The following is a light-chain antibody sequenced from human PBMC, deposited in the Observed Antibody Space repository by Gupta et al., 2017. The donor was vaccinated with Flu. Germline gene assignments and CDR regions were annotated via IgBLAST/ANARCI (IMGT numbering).Light chain of an antibody. CDR2: DNS. J-gene: IGLJ3*02. CDR3: QSSDSSRGLWV. CDR1: PSYY. V-gene: IGLV1-40*01. Sequence: PSYYSHWFQQMPGPAPRFLIYDNSDQPSGIPDRFSVSSSGTSASLSITGLQAEDEADYYCQSSDSSRGLWVFGGGTKLTVL.